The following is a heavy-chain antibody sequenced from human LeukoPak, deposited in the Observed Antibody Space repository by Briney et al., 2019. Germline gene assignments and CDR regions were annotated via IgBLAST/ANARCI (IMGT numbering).Heavy chain of an antibody. D-gene: IGHD3-3*02. CDR3: ARDISISWFYS. Sequence: TTSETLSLTCTVSGASISSDSNYWAWVRQPPGKGLQWIGSIYHTGSTFYNPSLMSRVSISIDSSKNQFSLKLSSVTVADTALYYCARDISISWFYSWAREPWSASPQ. CDR2: IYHTGST. CDR1: GASISSDSNY. V-gene: IGHV4-39*07. J-gene: IGHJ5*01.